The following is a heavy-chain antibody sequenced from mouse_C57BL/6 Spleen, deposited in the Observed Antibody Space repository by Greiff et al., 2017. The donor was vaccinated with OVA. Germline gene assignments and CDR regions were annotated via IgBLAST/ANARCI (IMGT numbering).Heavy chain of an antibody. Sequence: VHVKQSGAELVKPGASVKLSCTASGFNIKDYYMHWVKQRTEQGLEWIGRIDPEDGETKYAPKFQGKATITADTSSNTAYLQLSSLTSEDTAVYYCARDYGSRHWYFDVWGTGTTVTVSS. CDR3: ARDYGSRHWYFDV. CDR1: GFNIKDYY. J-gene: IGHJ1*03. V-gene: IGHV14-2*01. D-gene: IGHD1-1*01. CDR2: IDPEDGET.